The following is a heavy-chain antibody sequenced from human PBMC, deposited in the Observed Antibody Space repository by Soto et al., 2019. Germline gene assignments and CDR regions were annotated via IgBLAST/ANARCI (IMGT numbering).Heavy chain of an antibody. J-gene: IGHJ6*02. V-gene: IGHV3-33*01. Sequence: QVQLVESGGGVVQPGRSLRLSCAASRFTFSSYGMHWVRQAPGKGLEWVAVIWYDGGNKYYADSVKGRFTISRDNSKNTLYLQMNSLRAEDTAVYYCARGRGYYYYGMDVWGQGTTVTVSS. CDR2: IWYDGGNK. CDR1: RFTFSSYG. CDR3: ARGRGYYYYGMDV.